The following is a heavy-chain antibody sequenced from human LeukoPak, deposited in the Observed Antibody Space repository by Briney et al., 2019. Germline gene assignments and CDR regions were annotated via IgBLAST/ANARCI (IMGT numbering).Heavy chain of an antibody. CDR2: ISSSSSYI. CDR1: GITLSSYD. Sequence: PGGSLRLSCSASGITLSSYDMHWVRQAPGKGLEWVSSISSSSSYIYYADSVKGRFTIPRDNAKNSLYLQMNSLRAEDTAVYYCARDFSYYDSSGYSYFDYWGQGTLVTVSS. CDR3: ARDFSYYDSSGYSYFDY. D-gene: IGHD3-22*01. J-gene: IGHJ4*02. V-gene: IGHV3-21*01.